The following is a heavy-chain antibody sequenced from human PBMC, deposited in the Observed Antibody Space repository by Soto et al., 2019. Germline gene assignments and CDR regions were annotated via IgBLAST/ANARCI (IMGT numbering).Heavy chain of an antibody. J-gene: IGHJ5*02. Sequence: SETLSLTCNVSGASMRNYFWSWIRQPPGKGQEWIGYIYHSGSTYYNPSLKSRVTISVDTSKNQFSLKLNSVTAADTAVYYCARQPSPWGQGTLVTVSS. CDR3: ARQPSP. V-gene: IGHV4-59*08. CDR1: GASMRNYF. CDR2: IYHSGST.